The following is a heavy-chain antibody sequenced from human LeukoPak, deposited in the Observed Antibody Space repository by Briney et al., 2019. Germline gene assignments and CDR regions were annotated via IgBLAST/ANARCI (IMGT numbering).Heavy chain of an antibody. CDR3: AGRGGYSGYDSRDHVDY. J-gene: IGHJ4*02. CDR1: GYSISSGYY. Sequence: PSETLSLTCTVSGYSISSGYYWGWIRQPPGKGLEWIGSIYHSGSTYYNPSLKSRVTISVDTSKNQFSLKLSSVTAADTAVYYCAGRGGYSGYDSRDHVDYWGQGTLVTVSS. CDR2: IYHSGST. D-gene: IGHD5-12*01. V-gene: IGHV4-38-2*02.